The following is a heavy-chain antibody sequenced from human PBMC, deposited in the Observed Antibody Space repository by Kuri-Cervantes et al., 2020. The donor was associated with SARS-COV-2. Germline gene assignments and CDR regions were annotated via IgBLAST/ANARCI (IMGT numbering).Heavy chain of an antibody. D-gene: IGHD4-23*01. CDR2: INHSGST. V-gene: IGHV4-34*01. J-gene: IGHJ4*02. Sequence: SETLSLTCAVYGGSFSGYYWSWIRQPPGKGLEWIGEINHSGSTNYNPSLKSRVTISVDTSKNQFSLKLSSVTAADTAVYYCAGGGNSGVLAYWGQGNLVNVSS. CDR1: GGSFSGYY. CDR3: AGGGNSGVLAY.